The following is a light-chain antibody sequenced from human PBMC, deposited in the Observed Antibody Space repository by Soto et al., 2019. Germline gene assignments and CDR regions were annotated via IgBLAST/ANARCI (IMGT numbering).Light chain of an antibody. CDR2: GAS. V-gene: IGKV3D-15*01. CDR1: QSVDSN. Sequence: EIVMTQSPATLSVSPGERATLSCRASQSVDSNLAWYQQKPGQAPRLLIFGASTRATGIPARFSGSGSGTDFTLTISSLQSEDCGVYFCQQYDNWHLTFGGGTKVETK. CDR3: QQYDNWHLT. J-gene: IGKJ4*01.